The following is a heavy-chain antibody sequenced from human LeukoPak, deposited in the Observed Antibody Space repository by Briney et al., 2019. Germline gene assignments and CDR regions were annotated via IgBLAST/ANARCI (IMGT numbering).Heavy chain of an antibody. V-gene: IGHV3-11*01. CDR3: ARDSIVRGNIGNDMDV. CDR1: GFTFSDYY. J-gene: IGHJ6*03. D-gene: IGHD2-8*01. Sequence: GGSLRLSCAASGFTFSDYYMSWIRQAPGKGLEWVSYISHSGRTMYYADSVKGRFTISRDNAKNSLYLQMNSLRAGGTAVYYCARDSIVRGNIGNDMDVWGKGTTVTVSS. CDR2: ISHSGRTM.